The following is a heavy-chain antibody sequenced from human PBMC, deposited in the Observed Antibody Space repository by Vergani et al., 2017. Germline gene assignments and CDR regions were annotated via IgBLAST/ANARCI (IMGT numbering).Heavy chain of an antibody. CDR1: EYSFTSYW. Sequence: EVQLVQSGAEVKKPGESLKISCKGSEYSFTSYWISWVRQMPGKGRGWMGRIDASESYTNYSPSFQGHVTISADKSISTAYLKWSSLKDSDTAMYYCARLMYYYTSGSQIDYWGQGTLVTVSS. D-gene: IGHD3-10*01. CDR2: IDASESYT. CDR3: ARLMYYYTSGSQIDY. V-gene: IGHV5-10-1*03. J-gene: IGHJ4*02.